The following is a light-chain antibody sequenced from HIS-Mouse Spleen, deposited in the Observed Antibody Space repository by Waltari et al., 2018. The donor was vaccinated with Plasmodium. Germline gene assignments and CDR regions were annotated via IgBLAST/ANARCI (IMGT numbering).Light chain of an antibody. CDR2: EYS. CDR3: QVWDSSSDHVV. V-gene: IGLV3-21*03. Sequence: SYVLTQPPPVSVAPGKTARITCGGNNIGSKSVHWYQQKPGQAPVLVVYEYSDRPSGIPERFSGSNSGNTATLTISRVEAGDEADYYCQVWDSSSDHVVFGGGTKLTVL. J-gene: IGLJ2*01. CDR1: NIGSKS.